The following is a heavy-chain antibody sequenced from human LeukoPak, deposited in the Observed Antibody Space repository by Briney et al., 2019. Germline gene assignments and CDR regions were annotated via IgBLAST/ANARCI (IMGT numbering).Heavy chain of an antibody. CDR1: GFTFSSYA. CDR2: ISGSGGST. CDR3: AKGATKFPKYYYGMDV. Sequence: GGSLRLSCAASGFTFSSYAMSWVRQAPGKGLEWVSAISGSGGSTYYADSVKGRFTISRDNSKNTLYLQMNSLRAEDTAVYYCAKGATKFPKYYYGMDVWGQGTTVTVSS. D-gene: IGHD5-12*01. J-gene: IGHJ6*02. V-gene: IGHV3-23*01.